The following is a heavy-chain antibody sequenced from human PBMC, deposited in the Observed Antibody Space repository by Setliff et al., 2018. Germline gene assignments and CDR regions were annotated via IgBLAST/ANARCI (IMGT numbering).Heavy chain of an antibody. CDR3: ARDGGEY. CDR1: RFTFSSYW. V-gene: IGHV3-7*01. D-gene: IGHD3-16*01. Sequence: GESLKISCAASRFTFSSYWMSWVRQAPGKGLEWVANIKQDGSEKYYVDSVKGRLTISRDNAKNSLYLQMNSLRGEDTAVYYCARDGGEYWGQGTLVTVSS. CDR2: IKQDGSEK. J-gene: IGHJ4*02.